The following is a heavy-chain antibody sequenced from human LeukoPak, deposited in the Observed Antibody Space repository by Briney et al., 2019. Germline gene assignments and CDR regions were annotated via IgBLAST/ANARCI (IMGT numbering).Heavy chain of an antibody. D-gene: IGHD3-10*01. CDR3: ARAGRFGESPLDY. CDR2: ISAYNGNT. Sequence: SVKLSCKASDYTFTSYGHSWVRPSPGQGLEWTGWISAYNGNTNYAQKLQGRVTMTTDTSTSTAYMELRSLRSDDTAVYYCARAGRFGESPLDYWGQGTLVTVSS. CDR1: DYTFTSYG. J-gene: IGHJ4*02. V-gene: IGHV1-18*04.